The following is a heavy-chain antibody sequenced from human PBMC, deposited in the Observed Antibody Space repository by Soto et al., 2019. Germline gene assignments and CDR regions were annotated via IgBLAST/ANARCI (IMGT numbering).Heavy chain of an antibody. CDR2: ICNNRSNI. J-gene: IGHJ4*02. CDR1: RFTFSSYG. Sequence: GGSLRLSCAASRFTFSSYGMYWVRQAPGKGLEWVSAICNNRSNIYYADSVKGRFTISRDNAKNTLYLQMNSLRAEDTAVYYCARDYYDSSGYLAFLDYWGQGTLVTVSS. V-gene: IGHV3-33*01. D-gene: IGHD3-22*01. CDR3: ARDYYDSSGYLAFLDY.